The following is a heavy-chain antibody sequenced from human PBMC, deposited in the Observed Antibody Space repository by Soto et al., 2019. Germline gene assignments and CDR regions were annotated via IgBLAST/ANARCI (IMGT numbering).Heavy chain of an antibody. D-gene: IGHD4-17*01. CDR1: GFTFSSYS. CDR2: ISSSSSYI. Sequence: GGSLRLSCAASGFTFSSYSMNWVRQPPGKGLEWVSSISSSSSYIYYADSVKGRFTISRDNAKNSLYLQMNSLRAEDTAVYYCARAPRTTVTQLMDVWGQGTTVTVSS. V-gene: IGHV3-21*01. CDR3: ARAPRTTVTQLMDV. J-gene: IGHJ6*02.